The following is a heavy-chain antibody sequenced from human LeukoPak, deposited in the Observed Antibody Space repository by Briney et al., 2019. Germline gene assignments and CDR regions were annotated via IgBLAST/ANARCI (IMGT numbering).Heavy chain of an antibody. D-gene: IGHD2-2*01. Sequence: ASVKVSCKASGYTFTSYGISWVRQAPGQGLEWMGWISAYNGNTNYAQKPQGRVTMTTDTSTSTAYMELRSLRSDDTAVYYCARDRSCSSTSCYWYWSDPWGQGTLVTVSS. CDR2: ISAYNGNT. J-gene: IGHJ5*02. V-gene: IGHV1-18*01. CDR1: GYTFTSYG. CDR3: ARDRSCSSTSCYWYWSDP.